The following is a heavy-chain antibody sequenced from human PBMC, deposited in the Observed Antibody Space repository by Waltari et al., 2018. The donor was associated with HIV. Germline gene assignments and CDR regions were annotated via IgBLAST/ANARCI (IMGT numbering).Heavy chain of an antibody. J-gene: IGHJ4*02. CDR2: INPNTGGT. CDR3: AREYYFDKIAFYRGIHHYFDT. D-gene: IGHD3-22*01. CDR1: GYTFSDPF. V-gene: IGHV1-2*02. Sequence: EVKKPGASVKVSCKASGYTFSDPFLHWVRQAPGQGLEWMECINPNTGGTTYAQKSQGRCTMASDTSMNTAYMELSRLTSDDTAVYYCAREYYFDKIAFYRGIHHYFDTWGQGTLVTVSS.